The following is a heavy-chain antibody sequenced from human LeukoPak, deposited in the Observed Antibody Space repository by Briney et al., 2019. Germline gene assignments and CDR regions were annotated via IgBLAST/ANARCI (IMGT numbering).Heavy chain of an antibody. CDR1: GFTFSSYG. Sequence: GGSLRLSCAASGFTFSSYGMHWVRQAPGKGLEWVAVISYDGSNKYYADSVKGRFTISRDNSKNTLYLQMNSLRAEDTAVYYCAKSGSGSTLDYWGQGTLVTVSS. CDR3: AKSGSGSTLDY. J-gene: IGHJ4*02. CDR2: ISYDGSNK. D-gene: IGHD6-19*01. V-gene: IGHV3-30*18.